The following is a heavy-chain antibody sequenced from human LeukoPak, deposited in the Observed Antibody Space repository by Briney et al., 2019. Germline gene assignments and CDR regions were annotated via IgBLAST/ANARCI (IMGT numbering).Heavy chain of an antibody. CDR1: GGSFSGYY. V-gene: IGHV4-34*01. J-gene: IGHJ4*02. CDR2: INHSGST. D-gene: IGHD2-21*02. Sequence: ASETLSLTCAVYGGSFSGYYWSWIRQPPGKGLEWIGEINHSGSTYYNPSLKSRVTISVDSSKNQFSLKLTSVTAADTAVYYCARGLSAIVHWGQGTLVTVSS. CDR3: ARGLSAIVH.